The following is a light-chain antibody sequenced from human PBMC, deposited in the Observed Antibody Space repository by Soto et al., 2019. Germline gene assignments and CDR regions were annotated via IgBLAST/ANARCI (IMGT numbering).Light chain of an antibody. Sequence: QFTHSPSSLSASVGDRVTITCRASQGINTFLAWYQQKAGKAPKLLIYAASTLQSGVPSRFSGSRSGTEFTLTINSLQPEDSATYYCQQANSFPMTFGQGTRLEIK. CDR3: QQANSFPMT. J-gene: IGKJ5*01. CDR2: AAS. CDR1: QGINTF. V-gene: IGKV1-9*01.